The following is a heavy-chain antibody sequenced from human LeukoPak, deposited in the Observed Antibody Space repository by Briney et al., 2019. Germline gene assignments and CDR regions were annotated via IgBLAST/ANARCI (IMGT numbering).Heavy chain of an antibody. J-gene: IGHJ4*02. CDR2: IYASGST. V-gene: IGHV4-61*02. CDR1: GGSISSGSYY. D-gene: IGHD5-18*01. Sequence: SETLSLTCTVSGGSISSGSYYWSWIRQPAGKGLEWFGRIYASGSTNYNPSLKSRVTISVDTPKTQFSLKLSSVTAADTAVYYCAREGIQLLGKNYFDYWGQGNLVTVSS. CDR3: AREGIQLLGKNYFDY.